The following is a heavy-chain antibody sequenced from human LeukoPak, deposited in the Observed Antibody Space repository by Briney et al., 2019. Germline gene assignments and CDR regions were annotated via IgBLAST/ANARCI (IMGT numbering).Heavy chain of an antibody. CDR1: GGSISSYY. Sequence: PSETLSLTCTVSGGSISSYYMSWVRQAPGKGLEWVSVIYSGGSTYYADSVKGRFTISRDNSKNTLYLQMNSLRAEDTAVYYCARAAVTTDAFDIWGQGTMVTVSS. V-gene: IGHV3-53*01. J-gene: IGHJ3*02. CDR3: ARAAVTTDAFDI. CDR2: IYSGGST. D-gene: IGHD4-17*01.